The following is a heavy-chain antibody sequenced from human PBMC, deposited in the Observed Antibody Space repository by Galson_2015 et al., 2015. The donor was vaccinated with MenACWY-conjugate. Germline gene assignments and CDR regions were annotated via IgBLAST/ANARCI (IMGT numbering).Heavy chain of an antibody. CDR2: TYYRSKWNI. V-gene: IGHV6-1*01. Sequence: CAISGDSVSSNSATWTWFRQSPAGGLEWLGRTYYRSKWNIDYAVSMKSRITINPDTSRNQFSLQLNSVTPEDAAVYYCAKYGAYVPPHNYRGVDLWGQGTTVSVSS. D-gene: IGHD4-17*01. CDR3: AKYGAYVPPHNYRGVDL. CDR1: GDSVSSNSAT. J-gene: IGHJ6*01.